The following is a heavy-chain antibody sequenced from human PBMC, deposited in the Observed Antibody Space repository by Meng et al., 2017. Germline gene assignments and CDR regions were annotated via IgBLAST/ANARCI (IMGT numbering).Heavy chain of an antibody. D-gene: IGHD6-13*01. V-gene: IGHV1-2*06. Sequence: VPSGAGVKEPGALVKVSCKASGYTFTGYYMHWVRQAPGQGLEWMGRIDPKNGDTHYAQKFQGRVTMTGDTSISTAYMDLSGLRSDDTAVYYCARDEDISAAGKLFGDYWGQGTLVTVSS. CDR2: IDPKNGDT. J-gene: IGHJ4*02. CDR1: GYTFTGYY. CDR3: ARDEDISAAGKLFGDY.